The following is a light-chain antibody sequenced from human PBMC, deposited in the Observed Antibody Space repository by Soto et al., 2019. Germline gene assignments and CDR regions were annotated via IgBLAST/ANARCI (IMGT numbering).Light chain of an antibody. CDR1: QSVSSSS. CDR3: QQYGGSPRT. V-gene: IGKV3-20*01. CDR2: DAS. Sequence: DTVLTQSPGTLSLSPGERATLSCRASQSVSSSSLAWYQQKRGQAPRLLIHDASSRATGIPDRFSGSGSGTDFTLTISRLEPEDFAVYYCQQYGGSPRTFGQGTKVDIK. J-gene: IGKJ1*01.